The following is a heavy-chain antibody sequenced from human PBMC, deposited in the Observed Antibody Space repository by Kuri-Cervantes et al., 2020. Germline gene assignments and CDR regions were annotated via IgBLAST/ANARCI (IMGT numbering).Heavy chain of an antibody. V-gene: IGHV4-34*01. J-gene: IGHJ4*02. D-gene: IGHD6-13*01. CDR3: ARGTAATGYPFDY. CDR2: INHSGST. CDR1: GGSFSGYY. Sequence: SETLSLTCAVYGGSFSGYYWSWIRQPPGKGLEWIGEINHSGSTNYNPSLKSRVTISVDTSKNQFSLKLSSVTAADTAVYYCARGTAATGYPFDYWGQGVLVTVSS.